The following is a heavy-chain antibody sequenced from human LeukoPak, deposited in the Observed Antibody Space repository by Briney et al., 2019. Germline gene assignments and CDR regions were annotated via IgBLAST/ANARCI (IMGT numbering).Heavy chain of an antibody. D-gene: IGHD2-2*01. CDR2: ISWNSGSI. CDR1: GFTFDDYA. Sequence: GGSLRLSCAASGFTFDDYAMHWVRQAPGKGLEWVSGISWNSGSIGYADSVKGRSTISGDNAKNSLYLQMNSLRAEDTAVYYCARVEIEGDIVVVPANDYWGQGTLVTVSS. CDR3: ARVEIEGDIVVVPANDY. J-gene: IGHJ4*02. V-gene: IGHV3-9*01.